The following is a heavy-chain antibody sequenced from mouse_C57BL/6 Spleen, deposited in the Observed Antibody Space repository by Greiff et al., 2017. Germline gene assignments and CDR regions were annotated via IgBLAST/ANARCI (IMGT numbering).Heavy chain of an antibody. Sequence: QVQLQQPGAELVKPGASVKLSCKASGYTFTSYCMQWVKQRPGKGLEWIGEIDPSDDYTNYNQKFKGKATLTVDTSSSTAYVQLSSLTSEDSAVYYCAKRDNRSLYAMDYWGQGTSVTVSS. CDR3: AKRDNRSLYAMDY. CDR1: GYTFTSYC. J-gene: IGHJ4*01. D-gene: IGHD6-2*01. V-gene: IGHV1-50*01. CDR2: IDPSDDYT.